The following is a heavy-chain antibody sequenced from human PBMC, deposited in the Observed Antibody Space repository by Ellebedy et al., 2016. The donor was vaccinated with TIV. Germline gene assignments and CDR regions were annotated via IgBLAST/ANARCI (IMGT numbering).Heavy chain of an antibody. J-gene: IGHJ4*02. CDR1: GFTFSSYA. CDR3: ARGGYCSSTSCYPYSYYFDY. Sequence: GGSLRLSXAASGFTFSSYAMHWVRQAPGKGLEWVAVISYDGSNKYYADSVKGRFTISRDNSKNTLYLQMNSLRAEDTAVYYCARGGYCSSTSCYPYSYYFDYWGQGTLVTVSS. CDR2: ISYDGSNK. D-gene: IGHD2-2*01. V-gene: IGHV3-30-3*01.